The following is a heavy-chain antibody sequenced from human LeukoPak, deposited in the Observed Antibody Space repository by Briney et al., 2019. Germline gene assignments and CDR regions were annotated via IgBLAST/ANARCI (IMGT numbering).Heavy chain of an antibody. D-gene: IGHD2-21*02. CDR3: ARGPYCGGDCYPGFDY. CDR1: GYTFTSYG. V-gene: IGHV1-18*04. J-gene: IGHJ4*02. Sequence: ASVKVPCKASGYTFTSYGISWVRQAPGQGLEWMGWISAYNGNTNYAQKLQGRVTMTTDTSTSTAYMELRSLRSDDTAVYYCARGPYCGGDCYPGFDYWGQGTLVTVSS. CDR2: ISAYNGNT.